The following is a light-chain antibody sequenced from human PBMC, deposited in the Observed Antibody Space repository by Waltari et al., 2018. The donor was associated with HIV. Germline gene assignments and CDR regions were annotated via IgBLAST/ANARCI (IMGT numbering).Light chain of an antibody. Sequence: SYDLTQPPSLSVSPGHAAIITCSGDHLGSKSVCWYMQKPGQSPILVIYEDNKRPSGMPERVSGSDSGHTATLTISGTQPTDEADYYCQAWDSSPPVLFGGGTKLTV. CDR2: EDN. CDR1: HLGSKS. CDR3: QAWDSSPPVL. J-gene: IGLJ2*01. V-gene: IGLV3-1*01.